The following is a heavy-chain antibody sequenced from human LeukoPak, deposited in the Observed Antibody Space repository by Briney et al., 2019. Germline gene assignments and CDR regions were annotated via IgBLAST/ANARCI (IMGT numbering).Heavy chain of an antibody. Sequence: PSETLSLTCAVSGGSFSGYYWTWIRQPPGKGLEWIGEINHSGGANYNPSLKSRVTISLDTSKNQFSPKLSSVTAAHTALYYCARGQGTVTTHWGQGTLVTVSS. J-gene: IGHJ4*02. CDR1: GGSFSGYY. V-gene: IGHV4-34*01. CDR3: ARGQGTVTTH. CDR2: INHSGGA. D-gene: IGHD4-17*01.